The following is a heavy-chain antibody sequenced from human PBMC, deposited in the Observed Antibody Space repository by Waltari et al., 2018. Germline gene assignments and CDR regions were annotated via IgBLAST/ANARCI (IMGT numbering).Heavy chain of an antibody. CDR3: ARFRSKDAFDV. CDR2: TYYRSTWDN. J-gene: IGHJ3*01. Sequence: QVQLQQSGPGLVKPSQPLSLPCVMFGDSVPSNRSAWNWIWQSPSRGLEWLGRTYYRSTWDNDYAVSVKSRITINPDTSKNQFSLQLNSVTPEDTAVYYCARFRSKDAFDVWGQGTMVTVSS. V-gene: IGHV6-1*01. CDR1: GDSVPSNRSA.